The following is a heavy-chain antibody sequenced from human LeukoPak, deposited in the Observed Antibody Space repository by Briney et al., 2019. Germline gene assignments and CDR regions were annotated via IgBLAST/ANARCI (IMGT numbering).Heavy chain of an antibody. D-gene: IGHD1-26*01. J-gene: IGHJ6*02. CDR3: ARWEDPYYYYGMDV. CDR1: GGTFSSYA. V-gene: IGHV1-69*04. Sequence: SVKVSCKASGGTFSSYAISWVRQAPGQGLEWMGRIIPILGIANYAQKFQGRVTITADKSTSTAYMELSSLRSEDTAVYYCARWEDPYYYYGMDVWGQGTTVTVSS. CDR2: IIPILGIA.